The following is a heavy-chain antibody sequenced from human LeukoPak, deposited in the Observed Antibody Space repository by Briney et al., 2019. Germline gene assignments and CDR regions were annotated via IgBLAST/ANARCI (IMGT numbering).Heavy chain of an antibody. V-gene: IGHV3-23*01. CDR2: ISGSGGST. D-gene: IGHD5-18*01. CDR1: GFTFSSYG. Sequence: GGTLRLSCAASGFTFSSYGMSWVRQAPGKGLEWVSAISGSGGSTYYADSVKGRVTISRDNSENTLYLQMSSLRAEDTAVYYCAKDSAWIQFNDWGQGTLVTVSS. J-gene: IGHJ4*02. CDR3: AKDSAWIQFND.